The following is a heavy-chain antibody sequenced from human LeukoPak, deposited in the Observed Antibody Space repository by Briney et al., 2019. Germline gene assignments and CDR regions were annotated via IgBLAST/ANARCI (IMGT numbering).Heavy chain of an antibody. Sequence: GGSLRLSCTASGFTFSGYGMHWVRQAPGKGLEWVAVISNDGNNKYYADSVKGRFTISRDNSKSTLYLQMNSLRAEDTAVYYCAKETVVVVAATPDAFDIWGQGTMVTVSS. V-gene: IGHV3-30*18. J-gene: IGHJ3*02. CDR1: GFTFSGYG. CDR2: ISNDGNNK. D-gene: IGHD2-15*01. CDR3: AKETVVVVAATPDAFDI.